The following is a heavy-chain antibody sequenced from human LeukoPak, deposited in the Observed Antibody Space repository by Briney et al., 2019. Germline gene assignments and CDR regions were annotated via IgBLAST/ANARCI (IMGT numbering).Heavy chain of an antibody. V-gene: IGHV3-7*01. D-gene: IGHD6-6*01. J-gene: IGHJ4*02. CDR2: IRQDGSEK. CDR1: GFTFSSYL. Sequence: GGSLRLSCAASGFTFSSYLISWVRQAPGKGLEWVANIRQDGSEKYYVDSVKGRFTISRDNARNSLSLQMNSLRADDTAVYYCVRGGAARPDYWGQGTLVTVSS. CDR3: VRGGAARPDY.